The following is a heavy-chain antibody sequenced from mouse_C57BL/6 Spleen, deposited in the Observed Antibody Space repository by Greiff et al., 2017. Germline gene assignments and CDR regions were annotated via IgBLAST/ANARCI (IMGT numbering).Heavy chain of an antibody. CDR1: GFSLTSYG. D-gene: IGHD2-3*01. CDR3: ARNPSLDGYYGAMDY. J-gene: IGHJ4*01. V-gene: IGHV2-2*01. Sequence: VMLVESGPGLVQPSQSLSITCTVSGFSLTSYGVHWVRQSPGKGLEWLGVIWSGGSTDYNAAFISRLSISKDNSKSQVFFKMNSLQADDTAIYYCARNPSLDGYYGAMDYWGQGTSVTVSS. CDR2: IWSGGST.